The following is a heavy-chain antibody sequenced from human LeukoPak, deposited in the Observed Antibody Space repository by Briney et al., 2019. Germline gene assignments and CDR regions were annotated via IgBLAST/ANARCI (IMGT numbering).Heavy chain of an antibody. Sequence: SETLSLTCVLSGASIRSSDYYWAWIRQPPGKGLEWIGTVYYSGSTYYNPSLKSRLTIPVDTSNNSVSLKVTSLTAADTAVYYCARHGNWEPFDYWGQGSLVTVSS. D-gene: IGHD1-1*01. J-gene: IGHJ4*02. CDR3: ARHGNWEPFDY. V-gene: IGHV4-39*01. CDR2: VYYSGST. CDR1: GASIRSSDYY.